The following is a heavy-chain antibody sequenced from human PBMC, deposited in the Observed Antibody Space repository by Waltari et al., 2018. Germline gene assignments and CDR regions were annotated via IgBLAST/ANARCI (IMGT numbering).Heavy chain of an antibody. CDR3: C. Sequence: QVQLVESGGGVVQPGGSLRLSCAASGFTFSSHGMHWVRRAPGKGLEWVAFIRYDGSNKYYADSVKGRFTISRDNSKNTAVYYCAKDLEVSRQLTLDCWGQGTLVTVSS. CDR1: GFTFSSHG. CDR2: IRYDGSNK. J-gene: IGHJ4*02. V-gene: IGHV3-30*02. D-gene: IGHD3-10*01.